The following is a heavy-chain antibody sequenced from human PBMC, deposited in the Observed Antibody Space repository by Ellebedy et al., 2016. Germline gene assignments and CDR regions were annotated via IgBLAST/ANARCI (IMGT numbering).Heavy chain of an antibody. Sequence: GESLKISCAASGFTSSSYGMHWVRQAPGKGLEWVSSISSSSSYIYYADSVKGRFTISRDNSKNTLYLQMNSLRAEDTAVYYCAKRLGGYYFDYWGQGTLVTVSS. CDR3: AKRLGGYYFDY. CDR1: GFTSSSYG. V-gene: IGHV3-21*04. J-gene: IGHJ4*02. D-gene: IGHD1-26*01. CDR2: ISSSSSYI.